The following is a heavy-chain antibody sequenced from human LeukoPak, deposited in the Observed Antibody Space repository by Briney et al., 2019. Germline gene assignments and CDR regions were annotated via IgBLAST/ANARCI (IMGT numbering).Heavy chain of an antibody. Sequence: GGSLRLSCAASGFTFSDYSMSWVRQAPGKGLEWSSYISTTSRTIYYADSVKGRFTISRDNAKNSLYLQMSSLRAEDPAVYYCARGASHYYDSSGYYSPGGDYWGQGTLVTVSS. V-gene: IGHV3-48*01. CDR1: GFTFSDYS. CDR2: ISTTSRTI. CDR3: ARGASHYYDSSGYYSPGGDY. D-gene: IGHD3-22*01. J-gene: IGHJ4*02.